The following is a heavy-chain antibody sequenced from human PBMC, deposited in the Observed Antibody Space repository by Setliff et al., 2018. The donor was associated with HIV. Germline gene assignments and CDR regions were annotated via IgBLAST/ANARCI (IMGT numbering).Heavy chain of an antibody. D-gene: IGHD2-21*01. V-gene: IGHV1-69*06. Sequence: ASVKVSCKASGGTFSSHGISWVRQAPGQGLEWMGRIIPIFGTPNYAQKFQGRVTFTADKSTSTAYMELNSLRSEDTAVYYCARAQGYCGGECYYHFDSWGPGTLVTVSS. CDR1: GGTFSSHG. CDR2: IIPIFGTP. CDR3: ARAQGYCGGECYYHFDS. J-gene: IGHJ4*02.